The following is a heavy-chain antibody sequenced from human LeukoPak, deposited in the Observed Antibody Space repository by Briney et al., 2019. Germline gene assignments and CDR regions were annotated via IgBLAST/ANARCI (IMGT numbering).Heavy chain of an antibody. J-gene: IGHJ4*02. D-gene: IGHD3-3*01. Sequence: GRSLRLSCAASGFTFSSYGMHWVRQAPGKGLEWVAVIWYDGSNKYYADSVKGRFTISRDNSKNTLYLQMNSLRAEDTAVYYCAKDPRGPYDFWSGWGQGTLVTVSS. CDR2: IWYDGSNK. CDR3: AKDPRGPYDFWSG. CDR1: GFTFSSYG. V-gene: IGHV3-33*06.